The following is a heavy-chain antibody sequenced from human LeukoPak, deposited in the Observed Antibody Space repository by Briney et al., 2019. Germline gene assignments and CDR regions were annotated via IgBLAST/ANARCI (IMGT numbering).Heavy chain of an antibody. V-gene: IGHV4-34*01. CDR3: ASATFHPYSSGWYNWFDP. D-gene: IGHD6-19*01. CDR2: INHSGST. J-gene: IGHJ5*02. Sequence: SETLSLTCAVYGGSFSGYYWSWIRQPPGKGLEWIGEINHSGSTNYNPSLKSRVTISVDTSKNQFSLKLSSVTAADTAVYYCASATFHPYSSGWYNWFDPWGQGTLVTVSS. CDR1: GGSFSGYY.